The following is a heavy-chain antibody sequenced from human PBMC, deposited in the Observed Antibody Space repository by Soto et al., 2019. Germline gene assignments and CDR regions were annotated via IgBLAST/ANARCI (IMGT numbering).Heavy chain of an antibody. CDR1: AGSIGSYL. CDR2: VYYTGTT. Sequence: TLSLTCTSSAGSIGSYLWSWVRQPPGKGLEWIASVYYTGTTNYNPSLGSRVTISIDAPENQISLKLTSVTAADTAFYYCARDTVLTGMFDFWGQGTLVTVSS. CDR3: ARDTVLTGMFDF. D-gene: IGHD4-17*01. V-gene: IGHV4-59*01. J-gene: IGHJ4*02.